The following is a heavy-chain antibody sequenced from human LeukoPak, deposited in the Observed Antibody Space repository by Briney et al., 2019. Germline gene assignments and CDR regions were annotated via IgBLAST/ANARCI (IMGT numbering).Heavy chain of an antibody. CDR2: ISYDGSNK. Sequence: GGSLRLSCAASGFTFSTYSMKWVRQAPGKGLEWVAVISYDGSNKYYADSVKGRFTISRDNSKNTLYLQMNSLRAEDTAVYYCAKEGEDFWSGYSHFDYWGQGTLVTVFS. CDR1: GFTFSTYS. D-gene: IGHD3-3*01. V-gene: IGHV3-30*18. J-gene: IGHJ4*02. CDR3: AKEGEDFWSGYSHFDY.